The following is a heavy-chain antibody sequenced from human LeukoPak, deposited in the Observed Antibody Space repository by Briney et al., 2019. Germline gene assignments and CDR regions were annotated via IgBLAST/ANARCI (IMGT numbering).Heavy chain of an antibody. J-gene: IGHJ5*02. D-gene: IGHD3-22*01. Sequence: SETLSLTCTVYGGSISSYYWSWIRQPPGKGLEWIGYIYYSGSTNYNPSLKSRVTISVDTSKNQFSLKLSSVTAADTAVYYCARFCNYYDSSGYYYGFDPRGQGTLVTVSS. CDR2: IYYSGST. CDR3: ARFCNYYDSSGYYYGFDP. V-gene: IGHV4-59*01. CDR1: GGSISSYY.